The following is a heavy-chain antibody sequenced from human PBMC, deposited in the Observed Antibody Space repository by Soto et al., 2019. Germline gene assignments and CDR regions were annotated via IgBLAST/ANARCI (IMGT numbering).Heavy chain of an antibody. D-gene: IGHD5-12*01. CDR1: GGSISSGDYY. J-gene: IGHJ4*02. Sequence: KASETLSLTCTVSGGSISSGDYYWSWIRQPPGKGLEWIGYIHYSGSTYYNPSLKSRVTISVDTSKNQFSLKLSSVTAADTAVYYCARVFGWLPHFDYWGQGTLVTVSS. CDR3: ARVFGWLPHFDY. V-gene: IGHV4-30-4*01. CDR2: IHYSGST.